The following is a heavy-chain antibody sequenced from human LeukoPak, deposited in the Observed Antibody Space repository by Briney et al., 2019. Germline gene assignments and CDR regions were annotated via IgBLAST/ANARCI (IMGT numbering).Heavy chain of an antibody. CDR2: ISGSGGST. CDR1: GFTFSSYA. V-gene: IGHV3-23*01. Sequence: GGSLRLSCAASGFTFSSYAMSWVRQAPGKGLEWVSSISGSGGSTYYADSVKGRFTISRDNSKNTLYLQMNSLRAEDTAVYYCAKGGSYGPYYYGMDVWGQGTTVAVSS. J-gene: IGHJ6*02. D-gene: IGHD5-18*01. CDR3: AKGGSYGPYYYGMDV.